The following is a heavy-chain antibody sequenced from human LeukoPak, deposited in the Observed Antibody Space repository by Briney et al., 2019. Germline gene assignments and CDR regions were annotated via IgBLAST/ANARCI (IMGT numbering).Heavy chain of an antibody. D-gene: IGHD3-22*01. J-gene: IGHJ5*02. CDR1: GYTFTSYG. V-gene: IGHV1-18*04. CDR3: ARDPLNYYDSSGYYYAWFDP. CDR2: ISAYNGNT. Sequence: EASVKVSCKASGYTFTSYGISWVRQAPGQGLEWMGWISAYNGNTNYAQKLQGRVTMTTDTSTSTAYMELRSLRSDDTAVYYCARDPLNYYDSSGYYYAWFDPWDQGTLVTAAS.